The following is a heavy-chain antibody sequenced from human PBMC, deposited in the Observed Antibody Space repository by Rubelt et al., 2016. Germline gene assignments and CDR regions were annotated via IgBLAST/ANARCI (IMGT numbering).Heavy chain of an antibody. Sequence: SGFTVSSNYMSWVRQAPGKGLEWVSVIYSGGSTYYADSVKGRFTISRDNSKNTLYLQMNSLRAEDTAVYYCAGGRELYYYGMDVWGQGTTVTVSS. J-gene: IGHJ6*02. V-gene: IGHV3-53*01. CDR3: AGGRELYYYGMDV. CDR1: GFTVSSNY. D-gene: IGHD1-7*01. CDR2: IYSGGST.